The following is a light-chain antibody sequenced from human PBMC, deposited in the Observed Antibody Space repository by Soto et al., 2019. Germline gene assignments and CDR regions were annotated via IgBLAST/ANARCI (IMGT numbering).Light chain of an antibody. V-gene: IGKV1-9*01. CDR2: AAS. Sequence: IQLTQSPSSLSASVGDSVTITCRASQDISIYLAWYQQKPGKAPNLLIYAASSLQSGVPSRFSGRGSGTDFTLTIYSLQAEDFATYYCQQTCSYPSTFGGGTKVEIK. CDR3: QQTCSYPST. J-gene: IGKJ4*01. CDR1: QDISIY.